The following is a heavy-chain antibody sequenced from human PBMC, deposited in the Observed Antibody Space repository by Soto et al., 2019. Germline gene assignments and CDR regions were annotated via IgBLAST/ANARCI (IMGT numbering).Heavy chain of an antibody. Sequence: SETLSLTCTVSGGSVSSGSYYWSWIRQPPGKGLEWIGYIYYSGSTNYNPSLKSRVTISVDTSKNQFSLKLSSVTAADTAVYYCARATITMVRGVKEMDVWGHGTTVTVSS. CDR1: GGSVSSGSYY. J-gene: IGHJ6*02. V-gene: IGHV4-61*01. CDR3: ARATITMVRGVKEMDV. CDR2: IYYSGST. D-gene: IGHD3-10*01.